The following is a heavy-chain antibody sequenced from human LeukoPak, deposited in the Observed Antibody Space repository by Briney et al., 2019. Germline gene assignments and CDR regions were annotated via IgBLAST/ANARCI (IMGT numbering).Heavy chain of an antibody. D-gene: IGHD3-9*01. CDR1: GFTFSSYW. J-gene: IGHJ6*04. CDR3: ATFVGTVSAGYTVPGGLLV. V-gene: IGHV3-7*01. Sequence: PGGSLRLSCAASGFTFSSYWMTWVRRAPGKGLEWVTNINHDGSERFYLDSVRGRFTITRDNAKNSLYLQMNSLRAEDTAVYYCATFVGTVSAGYTVPGGLLVWGKGTTVSASS. CDR2: INHDGSER.